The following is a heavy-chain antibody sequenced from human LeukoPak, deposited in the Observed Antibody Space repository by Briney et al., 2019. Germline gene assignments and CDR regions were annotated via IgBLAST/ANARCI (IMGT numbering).Heavy chain of an antibody. CDR2: ISSGGST. CDR3: AKWDTSMVDAFDI. CDR1: GFTVSSNY. J-gene: IGHJ3*02. D-gene: IGHD5-18*01. V-gene: IGHV3-53*01. Sequence: GGSLRLSCAASGFTVSSNYMSWVRQAPGKGLEWVSAISSGGSTYYADSVKGRFTISRDNSKNTLYLQMHSLRAEDTAVYYCAKWDTSMVDAFDIWGQGTMVTVSS.